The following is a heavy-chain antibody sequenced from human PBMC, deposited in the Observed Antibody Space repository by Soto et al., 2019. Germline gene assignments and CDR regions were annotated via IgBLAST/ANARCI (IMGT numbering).Heavy chain of an antibody. Sequence: GGSLRLSCAASGFTFSSYWMHWVRQAPGKGLVWVSRINGDGSTTSNADSVTGRFFISRDNAKNTLYLEMNSLRAEDTAVYYCARAQGYCTSTSCYARPNWFDPWGQGTLVTVSS. J-gene: IGHJ5*02. CDR3: ARAQGYCTSTSCYARPNWFDP. D-gene: IGHD2-2*01. V-gene: IGHV3-74*01. CDR1: GFTFSSYW. CDR2: INGDGSTT.